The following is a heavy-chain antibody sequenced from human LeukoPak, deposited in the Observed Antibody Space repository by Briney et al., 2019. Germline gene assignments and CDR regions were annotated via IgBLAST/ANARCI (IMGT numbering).Heavy chain of an antibody. Sequence: GASVRVSCKASGYTFTGYYMHWVRQAPGQGLEWMGWINPNSGGTNYAQKFQGRVTMTRDTSISTAYMELSRLRSDDTAVYYCARDRRAGGVVTTSMDVWGKGTTVTVSS. D-gene: IGHD3-3*01. V-gene: IGHV1-2*02. CDR2: INPNSGGT. J-gene: IGHJ6*03. CDR3: ARDRRAGGVVTTSMDV. CDR1: GYTFTGYY.